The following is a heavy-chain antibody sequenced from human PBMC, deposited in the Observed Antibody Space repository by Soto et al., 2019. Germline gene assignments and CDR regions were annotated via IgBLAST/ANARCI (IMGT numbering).Heavy chain of an antibody. CDR2: INPKFGDT. D-gene: IGHD3-10*02. V-gene: IGHV1-2*02. CDR1: GYTFTAYY. J-gene: IGHJ6*02. Sequence: QVQLVQSGAEVKEPGDSVRVSCEASGYTFTAYYIHWVRQAPGQGLEWMGWINPKFGDTTYAQDFQARVSMTRDMSIRTVYMELSRLASDDTAIYDCARNMDYYYGRGSGNGHGVWGQGTTVTVFS. CDR3: ARNMDYYYGRGSGNGHGV.